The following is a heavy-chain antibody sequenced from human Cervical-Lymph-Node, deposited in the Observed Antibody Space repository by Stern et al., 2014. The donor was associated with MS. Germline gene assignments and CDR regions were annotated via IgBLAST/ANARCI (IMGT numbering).Heavy chain of an antibody. J-gene: IGHJ5*02. CDR3: ARSLCSGADDCYLNWFDP. Sequence: QVQLVQSGAAMTKPGASVKVSCKASGYHFTNYEMNWLRQAPGQGREWMGKINPYNGDTKSAQKFLARVTMTRDTSMGTAYIELSSLRSDDTAVYYCARSLCSGADDCYLNWFDPWGQGTLVTVSA. D-gene: IGHD2-21*02. V-gene: IGHV1-2*02. CDR1: GYHFTNYE. CDR2: INPYNGDT.